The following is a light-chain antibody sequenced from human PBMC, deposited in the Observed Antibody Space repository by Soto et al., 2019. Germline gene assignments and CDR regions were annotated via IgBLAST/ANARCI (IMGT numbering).Light chain of an antibody. Sequence: EIVLTQSPATLSVSPGEGATLSCRASQTISSSLAWYQQKPGQAPRLLIFGASTRATGIPATFSGSGSGTEFTLTISSLQSEDFAFYYCQQYDNWPYTFGQGTELEIK. J-gene: IGKJ2*01. CDR1: QTISSS. CDR2: GAS. CDR3: QQYDNWPYT. V-gene: IGKV3-15*01.